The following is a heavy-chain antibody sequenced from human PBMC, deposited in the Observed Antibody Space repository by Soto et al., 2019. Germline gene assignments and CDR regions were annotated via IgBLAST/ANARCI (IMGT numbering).Heavy chain of an antibody. D-gene: IGHD3-3*01. V-gene: IGHV1-8*01. CDR3: ARGVYDFWSGPKHDYYYYYMDV. J-gene: IGHJ6*03. CDR2: MNPNSGNT. CDR1: GYTFTSYD. Sequence: ASVKVSCKASGYTFTSYDINWVRQATGQGLEWMGWMNPNSGNTGYAQKFQGRVTMTRNTSISTAYTELSSLRSEDTAVYYCARGVYDFWSGPKHDYYYYYMDVWGKGTTVTVSS.